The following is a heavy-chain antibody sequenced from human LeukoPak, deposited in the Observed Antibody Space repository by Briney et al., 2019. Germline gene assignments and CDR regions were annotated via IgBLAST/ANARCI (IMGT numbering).Heavy chain of an antibody. CDR2: IKQDGSEK. Sequence: GGSLRLSCAASGFTFSSHWMSWVRQAPGKGLEWVANIKQDGSEKYYVDSVKGRFTISRDNAKNSLYLQMNSLRAEDTAVYYCARALPWSTPLVTGFDYWGQGTLVTVSS. J-gene: IGHJ4*02. CDR1: GFTFSSHW. CDR3: ARALPWSTPLVTGFDY. V-gene: IGHV3-7*01. D-gene: IGHD3-3*01.